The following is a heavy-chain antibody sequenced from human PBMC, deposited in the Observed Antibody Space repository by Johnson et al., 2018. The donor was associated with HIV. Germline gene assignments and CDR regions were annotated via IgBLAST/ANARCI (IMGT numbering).Heavy chain of an antibody. CDR1: GFSFSDYG. V-gene: IGHV3-49*04. J-gene: IGHJ3*02. Sequence: VQLVESGGGLVQPGRSLRLSCTASGFSFSDYGMSWVRQASGKGLEWVGFIRSKAYGGTTEYAASVKGRLTISRDDSKSIAYLQMNSLKTEDTAVYYCSRVGYYYDSSGYYSDALDIWGQGTMVTVSP. D-gene: IGHD3-22*01. CDR3: SRVGYYYDSSGYYSDALDI. CDR2: IRSKAYGGTT.